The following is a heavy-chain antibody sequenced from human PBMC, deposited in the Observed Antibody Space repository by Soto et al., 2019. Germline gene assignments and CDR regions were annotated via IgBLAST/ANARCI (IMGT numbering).Heavy chain of an antibody. J-gene: IGHJ4*02. Sequence: PGGSLRLSCAASGFTFSSYAMHWVRQAPGKGLEWVAVISYDGSNKYYADSVKGRFTISRDNSKNTLYLQMNSLRAEDTAVYYCARSPAGHPSYGGNSYYFDYWGQGTLVTVSS. V-gene: IGHV3-30-3*01. CDR1: GFTFSSYA. CDR2: ISYDGSNK. CDR3: ARSPAGHPSYGGNSYYFDY. D-gene: IGHD2-21*02.